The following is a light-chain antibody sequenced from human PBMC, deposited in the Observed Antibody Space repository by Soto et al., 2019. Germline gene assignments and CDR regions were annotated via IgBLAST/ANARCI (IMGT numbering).Light chain of an antibody. J-gene: IGKJ5*01. CDR3: QQRRSWKVT. CDR1: QSVSTY. Sequence: ELALTQSPATRSSTPAERATLSCRASQSVSTYLAWYQQKHGQAPRFLMYDASTRATGIPARFSGSGSGTNGTITISSLEKEDVSVYYCQQRRSWKVTFGQGTRVEIK. V-gene: IGKV3-11*01. CDR2: DAS.